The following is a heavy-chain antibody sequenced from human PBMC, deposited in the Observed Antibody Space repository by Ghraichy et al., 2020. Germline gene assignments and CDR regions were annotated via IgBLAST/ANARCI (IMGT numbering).Heavy chain of an antibody. CDR1: GYSFSSYY. D-gene: IGHD5-18*01. CDR3: ARPEPYSYGPYYFDY. V-gene: IGHV1-2*02. CDR2: ISPHSGAT. Sequence: ASVKVSCKASGYSFSSYYLHWVRQAPGQGLEWMGWISPHSGATTYAQKFQGRVTMTRDTSISTVYMELSRLRSDDTALYYCARPEPYSYGPYYFDYWGQGTLVTVSP. J-gene: IGHJ4*02.